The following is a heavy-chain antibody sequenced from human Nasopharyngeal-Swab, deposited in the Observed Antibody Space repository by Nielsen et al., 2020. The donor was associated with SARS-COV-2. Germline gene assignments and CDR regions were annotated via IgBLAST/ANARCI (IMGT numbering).Heavy chain of an antibody. CDR1: GFTFSSYA. CDR2: ISYDGSNK. Sequence: GGSLRLSCAASGFTFSSYAMHWVRQAPGKGLEWVAVISYDGSNKYYADSVKGRFTISGDNSKNTLFLQMHSLRAEDTAVYYCARDVRMNVWGQGTPVTVSS. CDR3: ARDVRMNV. V-gene: IGHV3-30-3*01. J-gene: IGHJ6*02.